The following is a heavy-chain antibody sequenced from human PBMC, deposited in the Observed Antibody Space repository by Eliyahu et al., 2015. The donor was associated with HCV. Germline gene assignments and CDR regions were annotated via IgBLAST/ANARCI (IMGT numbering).Heavy chain of an antibody. CDR1: GFTFSSYA. V-gene: IGHV3-30-3*01. CDR2: ISYDGSNK. J-gene: IGHJ6*02. CDR3: ARERAKLERRYYYGMDV. Sequence: QVQLVESGGGVAQPGXSLRLSCAASGFTFSSYAMHWVRQAPGKGLEWVAVISYDGSNKYYADSVKGRFTISRDNSKNTLYLQMNSLRAEDTAVYYCARERAKLERRYYYGMDVWGQGTTVTVSS. D-gene: IGHD1-1*01.